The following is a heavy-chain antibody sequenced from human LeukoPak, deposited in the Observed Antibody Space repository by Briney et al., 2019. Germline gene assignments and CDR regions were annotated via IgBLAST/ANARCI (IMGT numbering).Heavy chain of an antibody. CDR1: GFTFSSYR. D-gene: IGHD1-26*01. Sequence: PGGSLRLSCTAPGFTFSSYRMPSVRQAPGKGLEWVTFIRHDGSATYYADSVKGRFTSSRDNSKSTVYLEVNSLRPEDTAVYYCARLMVGQAGVGATHLDYWGQGTLRSVSS. CDR3: ARLMVGQAGVGATHLDY. V-gene: IGHV3-30*02. J-gene: IGHJ4*02. CDR2: IRHDGSAT.